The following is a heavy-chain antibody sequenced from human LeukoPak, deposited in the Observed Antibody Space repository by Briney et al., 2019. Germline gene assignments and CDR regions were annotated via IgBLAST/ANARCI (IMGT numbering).Heavy chain of an antibody. V-gene: IGHV3-33*06. CDR2: IWYDGSNK. J-gene: IGHJ4*02. D-gene: IGHD5-18*01. Sequence: GGSLRLSCAASGFTFSSYGMHWVRQAPGKGLEWVAVIWYDGSNKYYADSVKGRFTISRDNSKNTLYLQMNSLRAEDTAVYYCAKGICDTAMVPDYWGQGTLVTVSS. CDR3: AKGICDTAMVPDY. CDR1: GFTFSSYG.